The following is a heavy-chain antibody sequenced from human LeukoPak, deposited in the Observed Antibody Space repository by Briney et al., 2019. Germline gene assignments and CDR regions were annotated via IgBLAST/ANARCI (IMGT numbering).Heavy chain of an antibody. V-gene: IGHV4-34*01. J-gene: IGHJ4*02. D-gene: IGHD6-13*01. CDR3: ARAVVAAAGTIPYFDY. CDR1: GGSFSGYY. CDR2: INHSGST. Sequence: SETLSLTCAVYGGSFSGYYWSWTRQPPGKGLEWIGEINHSGSTNYNPSLKSRVTISVDTSKNQFSLKLSSVTAADTAVYYCARAVVAAAGTIPYFDYWGQGTLVTVSS.